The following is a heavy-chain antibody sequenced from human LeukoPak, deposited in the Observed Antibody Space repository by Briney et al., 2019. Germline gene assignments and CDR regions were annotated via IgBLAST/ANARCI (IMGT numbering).Heavy chain of an antibody. CDR2: ISSSGSTI. V-gene: IGHV3-48*03. Sequence: PGGSLRLSCAASGFTFSSYEMNWVRQAPGKGLEWVSYISSSGSTIYYADSVKGRFTISRDNAKNSLYLQMNSLRAEDTAVYYCARASRIAVAGHPTLDYWGQGTLVTVSS. CDR3: ARASRIAVAGHPTLDY. CDR1: GFTFSSYE. J-gene: IGHJ4*02. D-gene: IGHD6-19*01.